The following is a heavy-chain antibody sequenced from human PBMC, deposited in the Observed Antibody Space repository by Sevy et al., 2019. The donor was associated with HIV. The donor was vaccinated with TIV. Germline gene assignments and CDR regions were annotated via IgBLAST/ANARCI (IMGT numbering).Heavy chain of an antibody. CDR2: ISSSSSYI. Sequence: GGSLRLSCAASGFTFSSYSMNWVRQAPGKGLEWVSSISSSSSYIYYADSVNGRFTISRDNAKNSLYLQMNSLRAEDTAVYYCARDHVYLAFDIWGQGTMVTVSS. J-gene: IGHJ3*02. V-gene: IGHV3-21*01. CDR1: GFTFSSYS. D-gene: IGHD2-21*01. CDR3: ARDHVYLAFDI.